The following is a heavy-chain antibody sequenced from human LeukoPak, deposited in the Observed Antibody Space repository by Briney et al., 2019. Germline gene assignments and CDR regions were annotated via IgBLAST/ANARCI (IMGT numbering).Heavy chain of an antibody. J-gene: IGHJ4*02. CDR1: GGTFSSYA. CDR2: INPNSGGT. D-gene: IGHD2-2*01. Sequence: ASVRVSCKASGGTFSSYAISWVRQAPGQGLEWMGWINPNSGGTNYAQKFQGRVTMIRDTSISTAYMELSRLRSDDTAVYYCARDLVGPAADYWGQGTLVTVSS. V-gene: IGHV1-2*02. CDR3: ARDLVGPAADY.